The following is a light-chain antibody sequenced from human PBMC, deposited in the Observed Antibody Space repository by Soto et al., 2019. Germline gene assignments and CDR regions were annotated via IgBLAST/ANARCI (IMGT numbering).Light chain of an antibody. CDR2: GAS. CDR1: HSVSSN. Sequence: VMTQSPATLSVSLGERATLSCRASHSVSSNLAWYQQKPGQAPRLLIYGASTRATGIPARFSGSGSGTEFTLTISSLQSEDFAVYYCQQYNNWWTFGQGTKVDIK. CDR3: QQYNNWWT. J-gene: IGKJ1*01. V-gene: IGKV3-15*01.